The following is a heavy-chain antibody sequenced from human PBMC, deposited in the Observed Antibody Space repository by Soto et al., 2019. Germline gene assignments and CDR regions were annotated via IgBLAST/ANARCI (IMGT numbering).Heavy chain of an antibody. D-gene: IGHD2-21*02. CDR2: IVVGSGNT. V-gene: IGHV1-58*01. Sequence: ASVKVSCKASGFTFTSSAVQWVRQARGQRLEWIGWIVVGSGNTNYAQKFQERVTITRDMSTSTAYMELSSLRSEDTAVYYCAAETYCGGDCYAGDYWGQGTLVTVSS. CDR3: AAETYCGGDCYAGDY. CDR1: GFTFTSSA. J-gene: IGHJ4*02.